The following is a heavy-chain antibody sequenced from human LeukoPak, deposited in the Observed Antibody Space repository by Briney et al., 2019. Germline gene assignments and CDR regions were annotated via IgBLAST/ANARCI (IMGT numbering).Heavy chain of an antibody. CDR1: GYTFTGYY. V-gene: IGHV1-2*02. J-gene: IGHJ4*02. D-gene: IGHD6-19*01. Sequence: ASVKVSCKASGYTFTGYYMHWVRQAPGQGLEWMGWIDPNSGGTNYAQKFQGRVTMTRDTSISIAYMELSRLRSDDTAVYYCARDGAQWLHYFDYWGQGTLVTASS. CDR3: ARDGAQWLHYFDY. CDR2: IDPNSGGT.